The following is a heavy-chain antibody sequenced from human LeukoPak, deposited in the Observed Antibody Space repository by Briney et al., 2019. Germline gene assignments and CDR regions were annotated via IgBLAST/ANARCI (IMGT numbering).Heavy chain of an antibody. V-gene: IGHV3-30*02. J-gene: IGHJ6*03. CDR1: GFTFRSYG. CDR2: IQNDGSNE. CDR3: AKDRCSNGIGCYYYYMDV. D-gene: IGHD2-8*01. Sequence: GGSLRLSCAASGFTFRSYGMHWVRQAPGKGLEWVAYIQNDGSNEQYADSVKGRFSISRDSSKNILYLQMNSLRAEDTAVYYCAKDRCSNGIGCYYYYMDVWGKRTTVTISS.